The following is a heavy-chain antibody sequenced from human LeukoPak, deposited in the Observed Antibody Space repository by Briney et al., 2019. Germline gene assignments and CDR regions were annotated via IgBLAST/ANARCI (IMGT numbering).Heavy chain of an antibody. D-gene: IGHD5-24*01. V-gene: IGHV3-53*01. CDR3: TRDQMNY. CDR2: IFSNGDT. J-gene: IGHJ4*02. Sequence: GGSLRLSCTASEFTVSRNYMLWVRQAPGKGLEWVSLIFSNGDTHYADSVKGRFTISRDTSKNTVSLQMNSLRVEETAMYYCTRDQMNYWGQGTLVTVSS. CDR1: EFTVSRNY.